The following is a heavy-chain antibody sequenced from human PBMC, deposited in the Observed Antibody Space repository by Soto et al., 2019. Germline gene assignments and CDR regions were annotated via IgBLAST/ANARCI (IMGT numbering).Heavy chain of an antibody. Sequence: PGGSLRLSCLASGCTFSRYWMHWVRQAPGKGLVWVSRINTDKSTLTYADSVEGRFTISRDNAKNTLYLQMNSLRAEDTAVYYCAKENGYSSSWFEFDYWGQGTLVTVSS. V-gene: IGHV3-74*03. J-gene: IGHJ4*02. CDR2: INTDKSTL. D-gene: IGHD6-13*01. CDR1: GCTFSRYW. CDR3: AKENGYSSSWFEFDY.